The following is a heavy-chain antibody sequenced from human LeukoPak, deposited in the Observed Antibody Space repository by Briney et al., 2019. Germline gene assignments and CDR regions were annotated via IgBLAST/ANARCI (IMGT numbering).Heavy chain of an antibody. CDR3: ARDPRGSGYLDY. CDR1: GFTFSSYW. CDR2: INSDGSST. V-gene: IGHV3-74*01. Sequence: PGGSLRLSCAASGFTFSSYWMHWVRQAPGKGVVWVSRINSDGSSTSYADSVKGRFTISRDNAKNTLYLQMNSLRAEDTAVYYCARDPRGSGYLDYWGQGTLVTVSS. J-gene: IGHJ4*02. D-gene: IGHD3-3*01.